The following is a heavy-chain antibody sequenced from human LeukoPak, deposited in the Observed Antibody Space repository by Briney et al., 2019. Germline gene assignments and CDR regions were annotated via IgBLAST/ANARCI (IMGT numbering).Heavy chain of an antibody. CDR1: GFTFSSYG. V-gene: IGHV3-33*01. D-gene: IGHD7-27*01. J-gene: IGHJ4*02. Sequence: GGSLRLSCAAPGFTFSSYGIHWVRQVPGKGLEWVAVIWYDGSNKYYADSVKGRFTISRDNSKNTLYLQMNSLRAEDTAVYYCARVDSNWGCDYWGQGTLVTVSS. CDR2: IWYDGSNK. CDR3: ARVDSNWGCDY.